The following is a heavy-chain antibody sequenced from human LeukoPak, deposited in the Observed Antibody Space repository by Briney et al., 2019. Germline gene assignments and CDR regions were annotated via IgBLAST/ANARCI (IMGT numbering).Heavy chain of an antibody. CDR3: AKGQAYCGADCYSD. J-gene: IGHJ4*02. V-gene: IGHV3-66*01. D-gene: IGHD2-21*02. Sequence: GGSLRLSCAASGFSISHYYMTWVRQTPGKGLDWVSVIYTGGGTNYGDSVKGRFTISRDNSKNTLYLQMNSLRADDTAIYYCAKGQAYCGADCYSDWGQGTLVTVSS. CDR1: GFSISHYY. CDR2: IYTGGGT.